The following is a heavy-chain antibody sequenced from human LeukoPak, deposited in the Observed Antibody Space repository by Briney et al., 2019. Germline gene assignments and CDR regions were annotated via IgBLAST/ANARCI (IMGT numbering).Heavy chain of an antibody. J-gene: IGHJ4*02. CDR1: GYTFTSNY. CDR3: ARDQEGFDY. Sequence: GASVEVSCKASGYTFTSNYIHWVRQAPGQGLEWVGMIYPRDGSTSYAQKFQGRVTVTRDTSTSTVHMELSGLRSEDTAVYYCARDQEGFDYWGQGTLVTVSS. V-gene: IGHV1-46*01. CDR2: IYPRDGST.